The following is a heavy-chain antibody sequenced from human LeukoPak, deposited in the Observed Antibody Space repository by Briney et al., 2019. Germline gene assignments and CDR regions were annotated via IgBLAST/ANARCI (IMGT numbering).Heavy chain of an antibody. D-gene: IGHD2/OR15-2a*01. Sequence: SETLSLTCTVSGGSISSYYWSWIRQPPGKGLEWIGYIYYSGSTNYNPSLKSRVTISVDTSKNQFSLKLSSVTAADTAVYYCARLSFFPYYYYMDVWGKGTTVTISS. J-gene: IGHJ6*03. CDR2: IYYSGST. V-gene: IGHV4-59*01. CDR1: GGSISSYY. CDR3: ARLSFFPYYYYMDV.